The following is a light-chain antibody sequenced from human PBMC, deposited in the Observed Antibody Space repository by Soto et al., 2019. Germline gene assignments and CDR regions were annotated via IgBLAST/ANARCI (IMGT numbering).Light chain of an antibody. V-gene: IGLV2-23*01. CDR1: SSDVGSYNL. Sequence: QSVLTQPASVSASPGQSITIPCTGTSSDVGSYNLVPWFQQHPGKVPKLLIYEGTKRPSGLSDRFSGSKSGNTASLTISGLQAEDEADYYCYSYAGENLYVFGTGTKVTVL. J-gene: IGLJ1*01. CDR2: EGT. CDR3: YSYAGENLYV.